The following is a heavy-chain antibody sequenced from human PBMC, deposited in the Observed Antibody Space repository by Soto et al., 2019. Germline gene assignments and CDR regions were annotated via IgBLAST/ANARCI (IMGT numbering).Heavy chain of an antibody. V-gene: IGHV3-21*01. D-gene: IGHD3-16*01. J-gene: IGHJ4*02. CDR2: ISSSSSYI. CDR1: GFTFSSYS. CDR3: ASSEETYIWGSSAIDY. Sequence: AGGSLRLSCAASGFTFSSYSMNWVRQAPGKGLEWVSSISSSSSYIYYADSVKGRFTISRDNAKNSLYLQMNSLRAEDTAVYYCASSEETYIWGSSAIDYWGQGTLVTVSS.